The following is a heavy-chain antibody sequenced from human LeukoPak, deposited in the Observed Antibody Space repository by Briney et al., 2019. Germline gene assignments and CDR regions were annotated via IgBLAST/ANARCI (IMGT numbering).Heavy chain of an antibody. J-gene: IGHJ3*01. CDR2: IYWDDDK. D-gene: IGHD2-2*01. V-gene: IGHV2-5*02. Sequence: SGPTLVKPTQTLTLTCAFSEFSLNTSGVGVGWIRQSPGKALEWLTLIYWDDDKRYSPSLKSRLTITKDTSKNQVVLTMTNMDPVDTATYYCAKWMPHAFHVWGQGTAVTVSS. CDR1: EFSLNTSGVG. CDR3: AKWMPHAFHV.